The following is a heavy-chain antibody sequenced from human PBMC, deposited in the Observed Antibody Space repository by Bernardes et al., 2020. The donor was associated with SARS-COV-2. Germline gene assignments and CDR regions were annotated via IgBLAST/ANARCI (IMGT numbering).Heavy chain of an antibody. CDR1: GFTFSSSW. V-gene: IGHV3-74*01. J-gene: IGHJ4*02. D-gene: IGHD3-3*02. CDR3: VRGSPPGISGGPWTSEY. Sequence: GGSLRLSCAASGFTFSSSWMHWVRQAPGKGLVWVSRMNMDGSTKDYAASVKGRFTISRDNAKNTLYLQMNNLRLDDRAVYYCVRGSPPGISGGPWTSEYWGQGTLVTVSS. CDR2: MNMDGSTK.